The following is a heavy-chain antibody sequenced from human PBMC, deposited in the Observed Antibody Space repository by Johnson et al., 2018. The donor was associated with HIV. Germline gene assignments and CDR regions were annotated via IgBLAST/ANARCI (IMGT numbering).Heavy chain of an antibody. CDR3: AKMGEQRGGIGDAFDI. D-gene: IGHD3-16*01. CDR2: IKQDGSEK. V-gene: IGHV3-7*05. Sequence: VQLVESGGGLVQPGRSLRLSCAASGFTFSSYWMSWVRQAPGKGLEWVANIKQDGSEKYYVDSVKGRFTISRDNAKNSLYLQMNSLRAEDTAVYYCAKMGEQRGGIGDAFDIWGQGTMVTVSS. J-gene: IGHJ3*02. CDR1: GFTFSSYW.